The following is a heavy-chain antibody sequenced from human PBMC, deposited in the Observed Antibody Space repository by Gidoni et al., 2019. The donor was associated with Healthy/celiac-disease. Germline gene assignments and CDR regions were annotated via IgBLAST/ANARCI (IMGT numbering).Heavy chain of an antibody. D-gene: IGHD5-12*01. Sequence: QVQLQESGPGLVKPSGTLSPTCAVSGGSISSSNWWSCVRQPPGRGLEWIEEIYHSGSTNYNPSLKSRVTISVDKSKNQFSLKLSSVTAADTAVYYCARDIVDSGYDGGNYWGQGTLVTVSS. CDR1: GGSISSSNW. J-gene: IGHJ4*02. CDR3: ARDIVDSGYDGGNY. V-gene: IGHV4-4*02. CDR2: IYHSGST.